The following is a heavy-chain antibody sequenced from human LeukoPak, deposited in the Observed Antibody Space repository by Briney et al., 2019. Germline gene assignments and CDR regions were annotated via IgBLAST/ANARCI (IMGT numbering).Heavy chain of an antibody. CDR1: GFTFSSYA. D-gene: IGHD6-19*01. CDR2: ISGSGGST. V-gene: IGHV3-23*01. CDR3: ARDISVAGTSLVF. J-gene: IGHJ4*02. Sequence: GGSLRLSCAASGFTFSSYAMSWVRQAPGKGLEWVSAISGSGGSTYYADSVKGRFTISRDNSKNTLYLQMNSLRAEDTAVYYCARDISVAGTSLVFWGQGTLVTVSS.